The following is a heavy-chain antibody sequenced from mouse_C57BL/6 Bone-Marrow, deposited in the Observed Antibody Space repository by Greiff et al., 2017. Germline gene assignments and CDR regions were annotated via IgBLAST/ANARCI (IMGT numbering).Heavy chain of an antibody. V-gene: IGHV5-9-1*02. CDR2: ISSGGDYI. CDR3: TKNYYRKGDWYFDV. CDR1: GFTFSSYA. D-gene: IGHD1-1*01. Sequence: EVQVVESGEGLVKPGGSLKLSCAASGFTFSSYAMSWVRPTPEKRLEWVAYISSGGDYIYYADTVKGRFTISRDNARNTLYLQMSSLKSEDTAMYYCTKNYYRKGDWYFDVWGTGTTVTVSA. J-gene: IGHJ1*03.